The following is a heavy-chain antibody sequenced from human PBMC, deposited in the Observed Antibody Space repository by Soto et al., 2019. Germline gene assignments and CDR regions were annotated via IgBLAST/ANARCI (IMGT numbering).Heavy chain of an antibody. CDR1: GGSISSSSYY. D-gene: IGHD3-10*01. Sequence: PSETLSLTCTVSGGSISSSSYYWGWIRQPPGKGLEWIGSIYYSGSTYYNPSLKSRVTISVDTSKNQFSLKLSSVTAADTAVYYCARGSDYYGSGSSPNWFDPWGQGTLVTVSS. CDR3: ARGSDYYGSGSSPNWFDP. J-gene: IGHJ5*02. V-gene: IGHV4-39*01. CDR2: IYYSGST.